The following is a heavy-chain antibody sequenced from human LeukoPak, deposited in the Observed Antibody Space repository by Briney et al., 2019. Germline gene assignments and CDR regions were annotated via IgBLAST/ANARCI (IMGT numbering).Heavy chain of an antibody. D-gene: IGHD2/OR15-2a*01. V-gene: IGHV1-69-2*01. J-gene: IGHJ5*01. CDR2: VDPEDGET. Sequence: ASVKVSCKVSGYTFTDYYMHWVQQAPGKGLEWMGLVDPEDGETIYAEEFQGRVTITADTSTDTAYMELSSLRSEDTAVYYCATIAPFSWFDSWGQGTLVTVSS. CDR3: ATIAPFSWFDS. CDR1: GYTFTDYY.